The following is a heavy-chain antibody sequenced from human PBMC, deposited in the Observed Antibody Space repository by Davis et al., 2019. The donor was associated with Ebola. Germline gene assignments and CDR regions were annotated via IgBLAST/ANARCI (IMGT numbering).Heavy chain of an antibody. J-gene: IGHJ5*02. Sequence: ASVKVSCKASGYTFTGYYMHWVRQAPGQGLEWMGWINPNSGGTNYAQKLQGRVTMTTDTSTSTAYMELSSLRSEDTAVYYCARDRPYCTGGVCSPNWFDPWGQGTLVTVSS. CDR3: ARDRPYCTGGVCSPNWFDP. V-gene: IGHV1-2*02. CDR1: GYTFTGYY. CDR2: INPNSGGT. D-gene: IGHD2-8*02.